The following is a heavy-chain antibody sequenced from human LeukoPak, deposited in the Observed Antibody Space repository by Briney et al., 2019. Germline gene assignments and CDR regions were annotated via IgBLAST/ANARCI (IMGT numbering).Heavy chain of an antibody. D-gene: IGHD5-18*01. CDR3: ASYVDTAMVRDY. J-gene: IGHJ4*02. Sequence: PGGSLRLSCAASGFTFSSYSMNWVRQAPGKGLEWVSSISSSSSYIYYADSVKGRFTISRDNAKNSLYLQMNSLRAEDTAVYYCASYVDTAMVRDYWGQGTLVTVSS. CDR1: GFTFSSYS. CDR2: ISSSSSYI. V-gene: IGHV3-21*01.